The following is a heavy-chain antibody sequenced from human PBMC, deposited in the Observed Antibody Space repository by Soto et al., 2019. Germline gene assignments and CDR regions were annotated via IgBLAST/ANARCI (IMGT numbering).Heavy chain of an antibody. V-gene: IGHV4-31*03. CDR2: IYYSGST. CDR1: GGSISSGGYY. CDR3: AREVVVVPAAKVYGAFDI. Sequence: TLSLTCTVSGGSISSGGYYWSWIRQRPGKGLEWIGYIYYSGSTYYTPSLKSRVTISVDTSKNQFSLKLSSVTAADTAVYYCAREVVVVPAAKVYGAFDIWGQGTMVTVSS. D-gene: IGHD2-2*01. J-gene: IGHJ3*02.